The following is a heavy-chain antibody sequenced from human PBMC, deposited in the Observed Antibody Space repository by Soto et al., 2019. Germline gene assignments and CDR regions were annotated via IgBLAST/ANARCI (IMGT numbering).Heavy chain of an antibody. V-gene: IGHV3-48*02. Sequence: PVGPLRLSCAASGFTFRSYSMNWVRQAPGKGLEWLSYITIGGGPTYNADSVQGRFTISRDNAKDSLYLQMNSLRDEDTAVYYCARDIGYAFDIWGQGTMVTVSS. D-gene: IGHD2-15*01. J-gene: IGHJ3*02. CDR2: ITIGGGPT. CDR1: GFTFRSYS. CDR3: ARDIGYAFDI.